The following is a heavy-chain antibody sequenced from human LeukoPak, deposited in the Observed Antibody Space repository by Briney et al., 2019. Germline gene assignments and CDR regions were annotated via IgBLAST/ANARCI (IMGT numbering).Heavy chain of an antibody. D-gene: IGHD6-19*01. V-gene: IGHV3-30-3*01. CDR3: AREGWLAASVIDY. J-gene: IGHJ4*02. CDR2: ISYDGSNK. Sequence: GGSLRLSCAASGFTVSSNYMSWVRQAPGKGLEWVAVISYDGSNKYYADSVKGRFTISRDNSKNTLYLQMNSLRAEDTAVYYCAREGWLAASVIDYWGQGTLVTVSS. CDR1: GFTVSSNY.